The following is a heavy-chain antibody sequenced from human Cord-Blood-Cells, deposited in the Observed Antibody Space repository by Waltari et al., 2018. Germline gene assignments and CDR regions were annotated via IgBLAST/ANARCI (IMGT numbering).Heavy chain of an antibody. V-gene: IGHV4-34*01. D-gene: IGHD6-19*01. CDR2: INHSGST. J-gene: IGHJ4*02. CDR1: GGSFSGYY. CDR3: ARGFIQLGSRIAVRYYFDY. Sequence: QVQLQQWGAGLLKPSETLSLTCAVYGGSFSGYYWSWIRQPPGTGLEWIGEINHSGSTNYNPSLKSRVTISVDTSKNQFSLKLSSVTAADTAVYYCARGFIQLGSRIAVRYYFDYWGQGTLVTVSS.